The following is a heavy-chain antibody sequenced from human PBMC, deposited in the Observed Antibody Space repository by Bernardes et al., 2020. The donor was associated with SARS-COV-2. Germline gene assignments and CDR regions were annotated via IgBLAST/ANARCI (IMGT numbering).Heavy chain of an antibody. CDR3: ARSSSPCCDS. V-gene: IGHV3-74*01. Sequence: GGSLRLSCAASGFTFSSDWMHWVRQAPGKGLMWVSRINGDGSSTSYADSVKGRFTISRDNAKNTLYLQMNSLRVEDTAVYYCARSSSPCCDSWGQGILVTVSS. CDR2: INGDGSST. D-gene: IGHD2-2*01. J-gene: IGHJ4*02. CDR1: GFTFSSDW.